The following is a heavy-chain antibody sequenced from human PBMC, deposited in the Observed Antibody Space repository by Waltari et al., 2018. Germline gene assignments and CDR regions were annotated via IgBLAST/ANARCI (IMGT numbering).Heavy chain of an antibody. CDR2: VYYSGTT. Sequence: QVQLQESGPGLVKPSETLSLTCTVSGGSISSYYWTWIRQPPGKGLEWIGYVYYSGTTRYNASLGGRVTMSVDTSKNQFSLRLNSVTAADTAVYYCAREGLMATKPFDVWGQGTMVTVS. D-gene: IGHD2-21*01. CDR1: GGSISSYY. J-gene: IGHJ3*01. CDR3: AREGLMATKPFDV. V-gene: IGHV4-59*01.